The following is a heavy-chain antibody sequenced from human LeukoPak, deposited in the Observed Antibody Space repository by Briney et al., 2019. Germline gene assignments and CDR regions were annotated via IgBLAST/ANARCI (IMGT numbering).Heavy chain of an antibody. Sequence: SETLSLTCTVSGGSISSSTYSWGWIRQPPGKGLEWIGSIYYSGSTYDSPSLESRVTISVDTSKNQFSLQLSSVTAADTAMYYCARLSRGSTWYGYIDYWGQGTLVTVSS. CDR1: GGSISSSTYS. V-gene: IGHV4-39*01. D-gene: IGHD6-13*01. CDR2: IYYSGST. CDR3: ARLSRGSTWYGYIDY. J-gene: IGHJ4*02.